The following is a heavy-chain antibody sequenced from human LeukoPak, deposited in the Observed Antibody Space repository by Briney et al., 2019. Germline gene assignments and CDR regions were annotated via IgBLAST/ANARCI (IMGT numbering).Heavy chain of an antibody. V-gene: IGHV4-34*01. CDR2: INHSGST. CDR1: GGSFSGYY. Sequence: PSETLSLTCGVYGGSFSGYYWSWLRQPPGKGLEWIGEINHSGSTNYNSSLKSRVTISVDTSKNQFSLKLSSVTAADTAVYYCAGNYGDSNFDYWGQGTLVTVSS. CDR3: AGNYGDSNFDY. J-gene: IGHJ4*02. D-gene: IGHD4-17*01.